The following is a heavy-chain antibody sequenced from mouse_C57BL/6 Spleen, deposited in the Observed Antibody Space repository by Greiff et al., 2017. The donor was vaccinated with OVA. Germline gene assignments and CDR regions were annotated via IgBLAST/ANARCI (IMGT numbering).Heavy chain of an antibody. D-gene: IGHD2-2*01. J-gene: IGHJ2*01. CDR3: ARSTMVMKYFDY. CDR2: IYPGSGST. Sequence: QVQLQQSGAELVKPGASVKMSCKASGYTFTSYWITWVKQRPGQGLEWIGDIYPGSGSTNYNEKFKSKATLTVDTSSSTAYMQLSSLTSEDSAVYYCARSTMVMKYFDYWGQGTTLTVSS. CDR1: GYTFTSYW. V-gene: IGHV1-55*01.